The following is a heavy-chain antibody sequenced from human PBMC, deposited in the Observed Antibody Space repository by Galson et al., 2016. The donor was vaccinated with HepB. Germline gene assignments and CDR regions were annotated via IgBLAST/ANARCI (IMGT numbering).Heavy chain of an antibody. D-gene: IGHD1-1*01. V-gene: IGHV1-69*13. CDR1: GGTFSSYA. J-gene: IGHJ6*02. CDR3: ARIDPVNTTWIWPPYYSYAMDV. CDR2: IIPVFGTT. Sequence: SVKVSCKASGGTFSSYAINWVRQAPGQGLEWMGGIIPVFGTTNYAQRFQGRVTITADESTTTAYMELSSLRSEDSAVDYCARIDPVNTTWIWPPYYSYAMDVGGQGTSVTVSS.